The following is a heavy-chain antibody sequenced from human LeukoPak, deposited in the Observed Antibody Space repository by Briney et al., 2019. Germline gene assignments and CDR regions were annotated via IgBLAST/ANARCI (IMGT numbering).Heavy chain of an antibody. CDR3: ARHAFWYTAPQYYYMDV. Sequence: GESLKISCKGSGYSFTSYWIGWVRQMPGKGLEWMGIIYPGDSDTRYSPSFQGQVTISADKSISTAYLQWSSLKASDTAMYYCARHAFWYTAPQYYYMDVWGKGTTVTFSS. CDR1: GYSFTSYW. CDR2: IYPGDSDT. D-gene: IGHD5-18*01. J-gene: IGHJ6*03. V-gene: IGHV5-51*01.